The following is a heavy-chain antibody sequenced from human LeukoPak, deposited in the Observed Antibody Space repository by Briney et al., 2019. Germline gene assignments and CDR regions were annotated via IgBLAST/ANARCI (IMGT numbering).Heavy chain of an antibody. CDR2: ISGSGGST. CDR3: AKGGIAVAGLYGHDY. CDR1: GFTFSNYA. J-gene: IGHJ4*02. Sequence: PGGSLRLSCAASGFTFSNYAMSWVRQAPGQGLEWVTAISGSGGSTYYADSVKGRFTISRDNSKNTLYLQMNSLRVEDTAVYYCAKGGIAVAGLYGHDYWGQGTLVTVSS. V-gene: IGHV3-23*01. D-gene: IGHD6-19*01.